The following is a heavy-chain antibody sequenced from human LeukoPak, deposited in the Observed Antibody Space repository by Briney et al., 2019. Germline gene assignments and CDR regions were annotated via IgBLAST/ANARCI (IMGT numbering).Heavy chain of an antibody. CDR3: ARDYTGGWNDY. J-gene: IGHJ4*02. Sequence: GGSLRLSCAASGFTFSSYTINWVRQSPGKGLEWVSSISSSSSYIYYTDSVKGRFTISRDNAKNSLYLQMNSLRAEDTAVYYCARDYTGGWNDYWGQGTLVTVSS. CDR2: ISSSSSYI. V-gene: IGHV3-21*01. CDR1: GFTFSSYT. D-gene: IGHD7-27*01.